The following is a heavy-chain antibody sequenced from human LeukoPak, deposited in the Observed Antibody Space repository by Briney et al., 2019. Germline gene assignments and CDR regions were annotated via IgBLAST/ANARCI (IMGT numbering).Heavy chain of an antibody. V-gene: IGHV2-5*02. CDR1: GFSLSTSGVG. D-gene: IGHD4-23*01. Sequence: SGPTLVNPTQTLTLTCTFSGFSLSTSGVGVGWIRQPPGKALEWLALIYWDDDKRYSPSLKTRLTITKDTSKNQVVLTMTNMDPVDTATYYCAHRRAYYGGNLGTGFDYWGQGTLVTVSS. J-gene: IGHJ4*02. CDR2: IYWDDDK. CDR3: AHRRAYYGGNLGTGFDY.